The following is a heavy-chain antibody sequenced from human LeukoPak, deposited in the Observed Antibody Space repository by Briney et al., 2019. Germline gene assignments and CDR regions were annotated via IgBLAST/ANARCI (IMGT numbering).Heavy chain of an antibody. J-gene: IGHJ4*02. CDR1: GGSIGPYY. CDR3: ARGGYSYDY. CDR2: ISHSGTT. D-gene: IGHD5-18*01. Sequence: SEALSLTCTVSGGSIGPYYWSWIRQPPGKGLEWIGYISHSGTTNYNPSLRSRLTISLDTSKNQLSLRLSSVTAADTAAYYCARGGYSYDYWGQGTLVTVSS. V-gene: IGHV4-59*01.